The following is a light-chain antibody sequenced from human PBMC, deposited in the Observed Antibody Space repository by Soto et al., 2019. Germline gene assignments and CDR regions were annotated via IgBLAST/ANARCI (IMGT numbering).Light chain of an antibody. CDR3: QEYNSLLHT. Sequence: DIQMTQSPSSLSASVGDRVTITCRASQDISNFLAWYQQKRGKVPKLLVYDASTLQSGVPTRFSGSGSGTHFTLTISSLQPEDVASYYCQEYNSLLHTFGQGTKLEIK. V-gene: IGKV1-27*01. CDR2: DAS. J-gene: IGKJ2*01. CDR1: QDISNF.